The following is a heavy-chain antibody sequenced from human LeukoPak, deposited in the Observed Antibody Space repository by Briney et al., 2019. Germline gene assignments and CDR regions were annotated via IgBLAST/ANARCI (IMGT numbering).Heavy chain of an antibody. J-gene: IGHJ4*02. V-gene: IGHV4-39*07. CDR1: GGSISSYY. Sequence: SETLSLTCTVSGGSISSYYWGWIRQPPGKGLEWIGSIYYSGSTYYNPSLKSRVTISVDTSKNQFSLKLSSVTAADTAVYYCARGRGKIAVAGPFDYWGQGTLVTVSS. D-gene: IGHD6-19*01. CDR2: IYYSGST. CDR3: ARGRGKIAVAGPFDY.